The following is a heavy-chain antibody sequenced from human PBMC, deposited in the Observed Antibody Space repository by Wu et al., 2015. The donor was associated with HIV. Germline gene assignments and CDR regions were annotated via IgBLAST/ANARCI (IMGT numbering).Heavy chain of an antibody. CDR1: GYTFTGYY. J-gene: IGHJ3*02. D-gene: IGHD3-10*01. Sequence: QVHLVQSGAEVKKPGASVKVSCKASGYTFTGYYIHWVRQAPGQGLEWMGRIIPLFGTTNYAQNLQARVTITADEFTSTVYMEVNSLRSEDTAVYYCARDGKGMVRGVIGAFDIWGQGTMVTVSS. CDR2: IIPLFGTT. CDR3: ARDGKGMVRGVIGAFDI. V-gene: IGHV1-69*18.